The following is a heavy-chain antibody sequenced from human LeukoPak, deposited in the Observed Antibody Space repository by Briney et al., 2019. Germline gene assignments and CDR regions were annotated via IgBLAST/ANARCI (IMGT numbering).Heavy chain of an antibody. CDR2: INHSGNT. D-gene: IGHD2-15*01. Sequence: KASETLSLTCAVYGGSLSGYYWSWIRQPPGKGLEWIGEINHSGNTNYNPSLKSRVTISVDTSKNQFSLKLSSVTAADTAVYYCARESVYCSGGSCYRLFDYWGQGTLVTVSS. J-gene: IGHJ4*02. V-gene: IGHV4-34*01. CDR3: ARESVYCSGGSCYRLFDY. CDR1: GGSLSGYY.